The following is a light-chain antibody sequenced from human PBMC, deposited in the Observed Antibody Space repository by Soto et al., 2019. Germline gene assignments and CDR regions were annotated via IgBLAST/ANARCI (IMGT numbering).Light chain of an antibody. J-gene: IGKJ4*01. Sequence: EIVMTQSPATLSVSPGERATLSCRASQSVATNLAWFQQKPGQVPRLLIYAASFRATGIPARFSGTGSGTDFTLTISSLEPEDFAVYYCQQRSDWPPLTFGGGTKVDIK. CDR1: QSVATN. V-gene: IGKV3-11*01. CDR3: QQRSDWPPLT. CDR2: AAS.